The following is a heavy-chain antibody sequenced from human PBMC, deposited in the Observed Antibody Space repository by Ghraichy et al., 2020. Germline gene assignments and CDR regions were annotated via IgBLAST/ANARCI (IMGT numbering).Heavy chain of an antibody. Sequence: GGSLRLSCAASGFSFSIYWMSWVRQAPGKGLEWVANIKHDASDKYYVDSVKGRFTISRDNAQNSLFLQMNSLRVEDTAVYYCARGGTQRFDYWGQGILVTVSS. V-gene: IGHV3-7*03. CDR3: ARGGTQRFDY. CDR1: GFSFSIYW. D-gene: IGHD1-26*01. J-gene: IGHJ4*02. CDR2: IKHDASDK.